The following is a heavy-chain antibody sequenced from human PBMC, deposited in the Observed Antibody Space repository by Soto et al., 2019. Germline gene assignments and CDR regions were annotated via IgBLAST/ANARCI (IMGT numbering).Heavy chain of an antibody. J-gene: IGHJ4*02. CDR3: AKDYIAVAGTWAMDY. Sequence: GGSLRLSCAASGFTFSSYAMSWVRQAPGKGLEWVSAISGSGGSTYYADSVKGRSTISRDNSKNTLYLQMNSLRAEDPAVYYRAKDYIAVAGTWAMDYWGQGTLVTVSS. V-gene: IGHV3-23*01. D-gene: IGHD6-19*01. CDR2: ISGSGGST. CDR1: GFTFSSYA.